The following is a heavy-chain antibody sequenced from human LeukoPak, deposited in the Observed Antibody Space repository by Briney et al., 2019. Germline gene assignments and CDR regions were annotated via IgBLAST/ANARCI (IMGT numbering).Heavy chain of an antibody. V-gene: IGHV5-51*01. CDR3: ARPLPGNAFDI. D-gene: IGHD6-13*01. J-gene: IGHJ3*02. CDR1: GYRFNNYW. Sequence: GESLKISCKGSGYRFNNYWIGWVRQMPGKGLEWMGIIYPGDSDTTYSPSFQGQVTMSADESISTAYLQWSSLTASDTAIYYCARPLPGNAFDIWGQGTMVTVSS. CDR2: IYPGDSDT.